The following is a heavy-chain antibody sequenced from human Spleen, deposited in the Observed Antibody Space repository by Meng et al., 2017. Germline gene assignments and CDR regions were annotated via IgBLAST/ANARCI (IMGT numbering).Heavy chain of an antibody. CDR1: GGSVSSGSYY. CDR3: AGGPWELDY. V-gene: IGHV4-61*01. CDR2: IDYSRST. D-gene: IGHD1-26*01. J-gene: IGHJ4*02. Sequence: QVQLQESGPGLVRPSETLSLTCTVSGGSVSSGSYYWSWIRQPPGKGLEWIGYIDYSRSTNYYPSLKSRVTMSVDTSKNQLSLKLSSVTAADTAVYYCAGGPWELDYWGQGILVT.